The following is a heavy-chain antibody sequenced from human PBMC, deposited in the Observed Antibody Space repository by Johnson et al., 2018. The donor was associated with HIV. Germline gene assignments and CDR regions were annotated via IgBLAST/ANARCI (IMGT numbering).Heavy chain of an antibody. D-gene: IGHD6-19*01. J-gene: IGHJ3*02. CDR1: GFTFSSYG. Sequence: QMQLVESGGGVVQPGRSLRLSCAASGFTFSSYGIHWVRQAPGKGLEWVAVIWYDGSNKYYADSVKGRFTISRDNSKNTLYLQMNSLRAEDTAVYYCAKELALYSSGYGGDAFDIWGQGTMVTVSS. CDR2: IWYDGSNK. CDR3: AKELALYSSGYGGDAFDI. V-gene: IGHV3-33*06.